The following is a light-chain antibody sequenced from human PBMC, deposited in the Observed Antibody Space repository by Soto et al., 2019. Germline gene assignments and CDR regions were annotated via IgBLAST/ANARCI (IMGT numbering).Light chain of an antibody. CDR1: QSISSW. V-gene: IGKV1-5*01. CDR2: DAS. Sequence: DNQMTKSPSTLSASVGDRVTITCRASQSISSWLAWYQQKPGKAPKLLIYDASSLESGVPSRFSGSGSGTEFTLTISSLQPDDFATYYCQQYNSYSPTFGQGTKV. CDR3: QQYNSYSPT. J-gene: IGKJ1*01.